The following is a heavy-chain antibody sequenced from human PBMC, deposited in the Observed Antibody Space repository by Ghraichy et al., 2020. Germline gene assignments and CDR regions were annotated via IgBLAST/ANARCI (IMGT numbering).Heavy chain of an antibody. J-gene: IGHJ5*02. CDR2: INHSGST. CDR1: GGSFSGYY. CDR3: ARARSLRYFDWSQSANWFDP. D-gene: IGHD3-9*01. Sequence: SETLFLTCAVYGGSFSGYYWSWIRQPPGKGLEWIGEINHSGSTNYNPSLKSRVTISVDTSKNQFSLKLSSVTAADTAVYYCARARSLRYFDWSQSANWFDPWGQGTLVTVSS. V-gene: IGHV4-34*01.